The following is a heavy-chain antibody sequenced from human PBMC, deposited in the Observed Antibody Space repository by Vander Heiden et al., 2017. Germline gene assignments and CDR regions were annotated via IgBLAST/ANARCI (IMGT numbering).Heavy chain of an antibody. J-gene: IGHJ6*02. D-gene: IGHD3-9*01. CDR2: ISSSSSTI. CDR1: GFHFSSYS. V-gene: IGHV3-48*02. Sequence: EVQLVESGGGLVQPGGSLRLSCAASGFHFSSYSMNWVRQAPGKGLEWVSYISSSSSTIYYADSVKGRFTISRDNGKNSLYLQMNSLRDEDTALYYCASYYDTTYGMDVWGQGTTVTVSS. CDR3: ASYYDTTYGMDV.